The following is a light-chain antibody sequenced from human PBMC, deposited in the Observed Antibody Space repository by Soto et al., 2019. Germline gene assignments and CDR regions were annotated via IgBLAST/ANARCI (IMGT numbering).Light chain of an antibody. V-gene: IGLV2-14*03. Sequence: QSALTKPASVSGSPGQSITISCTGTSSDVGGYIYVSWHQQHPGTAPKLMIYDVTIRPSGVSHRFSGSKSGNTASLTISNLQAEDEADYYCSSFTSSNTLLFGGGTQLTVL. J-gene: IGLJ7*01. CDR3: SSFTSSNTLL. CDR1: SSDVGGYIY. CDR2: DVT.